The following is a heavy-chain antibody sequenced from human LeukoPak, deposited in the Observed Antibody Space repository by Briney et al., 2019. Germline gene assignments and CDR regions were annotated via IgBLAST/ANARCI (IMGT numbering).Heavy chain of an antibody. CDR3: AKSNGYGLIDI. D-gene: IGHD3-10*01. CDR1: GFTFSKYW. CDR2: IFYTGST. V-gene: IGHV4-59*12. Sequence: PGGSLRLSCAASGFTFSKYWMSWVRQPPGKALEWIGNIFYTGSTYYSPSLKSRVTISLDTSRNQFSLRLNSVTAADTAVYYCAKSNGYGLIDIWGQGTMVTVSS. J-gene: IGHJ3*02.